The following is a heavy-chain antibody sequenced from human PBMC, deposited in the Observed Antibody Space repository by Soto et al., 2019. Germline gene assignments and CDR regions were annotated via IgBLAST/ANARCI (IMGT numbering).Heavy chain of an antibody. CDR3: AIRIAAARTIRGVSWFDP. CDR2: IYYSGST. CDR1: GGSISSSSYY. J-gene: IGHJ5*02. D-gene: IGHD6-13*01. V-gene: IGHV4-39*01. Sequence: SETLSLTCTVSGGSISSSSYYWGWIRQPPGKGLEWIGSIYYSGSTYYNPSLKSRVTISVDTSKNQFSLKLSSVTAADTAVYYCAIRIAAARTIRGVSWFDPWGQGTLVTVSS.